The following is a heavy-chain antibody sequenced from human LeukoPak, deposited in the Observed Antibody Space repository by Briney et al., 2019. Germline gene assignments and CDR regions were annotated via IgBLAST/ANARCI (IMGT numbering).Heavy chain of an antibody. D-gene: IGHD1-26*01. V-gene: IGHV3-48*04. CDR1: GFTFSSYS. CDR3: AKISREGATTGSGGPGNFDY. Sequence: GGSLRLSCAASGFTFSSYSMNWVRQAPGKGLEWVSYISSSSSTIYYADSVKGRFTISRDNAKNSLYLQMNSLRVEDTAIYYCAKISREGATTGSGGPGNFDYWGQGTLVTVSS. J-gene: IGHJ4*02. CDR2: ISSSSSTI.